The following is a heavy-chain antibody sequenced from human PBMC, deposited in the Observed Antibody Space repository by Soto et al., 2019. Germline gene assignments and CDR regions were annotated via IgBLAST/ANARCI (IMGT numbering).Heavy chain of an antibody. D-gene: IGHD3-22*01. Sequence: LRLSCAVSGFSFSAYWMSWVRQAPGKGLEWVANIKKDGSEQYYVDSVKGRFTISRDNARNLLYLQMNSLRGEDTAVYYCVRDRPPLGSGYYFEFDSWGQGTLVTVSS. CDR3: VRDRPPLGSGYYFEFDS. V-gene: IGHV3-7*03. CDR1: GFSFSAYW. J-gene: IGHJ4*02. CDR2: IKKDGSEQ.